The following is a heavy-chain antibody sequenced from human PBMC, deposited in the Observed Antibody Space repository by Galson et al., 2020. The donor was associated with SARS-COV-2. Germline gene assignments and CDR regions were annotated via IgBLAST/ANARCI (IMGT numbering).Heavy chain of an antibody. CDR2: IYWDGDK. V-gene: IGHV2-5*02. Sequence: ESGPTLVKPTQTLTLTCTFSGFSLATSGVGVGWIRQPPGKALEWLALIYWDGDKRYSPSLQSRLTVTKDTSENQVVLTMTNVDPVDSATYYCAHRRLVTIFGLVIDTDVYFDHWGQGTPVTVPP. CDR1: GFSLATSGVG. CDR3: AHRRLVTIFGLVIDTDVYFDH. J-gene: IGHJ4*02. D-gene: IGHD3-3*02.